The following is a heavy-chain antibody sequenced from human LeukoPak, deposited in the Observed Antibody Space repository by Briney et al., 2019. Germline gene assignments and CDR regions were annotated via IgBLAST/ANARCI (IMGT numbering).Heavy chain of an antibody. J-gene: IGHJ4*02. D-gene: IGHD1-26*01. CDR1: GFTFTSSA. Sequence: TVKVSCKASGFTFTSSAMQWVRQACGQRLEWRGWIVVGSGNTNYAQKFQKRDPITRDMSTSTAYMELSSLRSEDTAVYYCAAVGGSYGSDYWGQGTLVTVSS. CDR3: AAVGGSYGSDY. V-gene: IGHV1-58*02. CDR2: IVVGSGNT.